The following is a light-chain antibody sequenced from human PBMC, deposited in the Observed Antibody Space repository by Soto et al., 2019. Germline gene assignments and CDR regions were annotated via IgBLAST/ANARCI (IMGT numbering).Light chain of an antibody. CDR2: GAS. CDR3: QQYNTWPLT. Sequence: EIVMTQSPATLSVSPGERATLSCRASQSVSSNLAWYQQKPGQAPRLLIYGASTRATAIPAGFSGSGSGTEFTLTISSLQSEDFAVYYCQQYNTWPLTFGGGTKVEIK. J-gene: IGKJ4*01. V-gene: IGKV3-15*01. CDR1: QSVSSN.